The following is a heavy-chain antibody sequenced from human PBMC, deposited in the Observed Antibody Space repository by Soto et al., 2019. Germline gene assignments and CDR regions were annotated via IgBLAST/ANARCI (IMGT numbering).Heavy chain of an antibody. CDR3: MTTVTTFGC. Sequence: GGSLRLSCTASGFTLGNYWMNWVRQAPEKGLEWVANIKQDGSEKNYVDSVKGRFTISRDNAKNSLYLQMDSLRADDTAMYYCMTTVTTFGCWGQGTLVTVSS. J-gene: IGHJ4*02. CDR2: IKQDGSEK. V-gene: IGHV3-7*05. D-gene: IGHD4-17*01. CDR1: GFTLGNYW.